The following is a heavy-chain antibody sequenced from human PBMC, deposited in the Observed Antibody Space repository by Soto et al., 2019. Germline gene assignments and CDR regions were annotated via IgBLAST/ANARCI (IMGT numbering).Heavy chain of an antibody. V-gene: IGHV1-2*04. D-gene: IGHD3-9*01. CDR2: INPNSGGT. Sequence: ASVKVSCKASGYTFTGYYMHWLRQAPGQGLEWMGWINPNSGGTNYAQKFQGWVTMTRDTSISTAYMELSRLRSDDTAVYYCAREKGVLRYFDWHYFDYWGQGTLVTVSS. CDR1: GYTFTGYY. CDR3: AREKGVLRYFDWHYFDY. J-gene: IGHJ4*02.